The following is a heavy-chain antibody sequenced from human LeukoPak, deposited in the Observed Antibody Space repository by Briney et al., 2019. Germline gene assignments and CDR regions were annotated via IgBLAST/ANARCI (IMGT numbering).Heavy chain of an antibody. CDR1: GYSFTSYW. D-gene: IGHD3-10*01. J-gene: IGHJ5*02. Sequence: GESLKTSCKGSGYSFTSYWISWVRQMPGKGLEWMGRIDLSDSYTNYSPSFQGHVTIPADKSISTAYLQWSSLKASDTAMYYCARQLYGSGSYLIWFDPWGQGTLVTVSS. CDR2: IDLSDSYT. CDR3: ARQLYGSGSYLIWFDP. V-gene: IGHV5-10-1*01.